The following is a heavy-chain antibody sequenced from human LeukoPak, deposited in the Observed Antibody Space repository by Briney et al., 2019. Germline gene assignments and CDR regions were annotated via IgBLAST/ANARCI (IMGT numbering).Heavy chain of an antibody. Sequence: GASVKVSCKASGGTFSNYAIGWVRQAPGQGLERMGGIIPIFGTTNYAQKFQGRVTITRDTSASTAYMELSSLRSEDTAVYYCARGGVTIFGVVVGELFDYWGQGTLVTVSS. D-gene: IGHD3-3*01. CDR1: GGTFSNYA. J-gene: IGHJ4*02. V-gene: IGHV1-69*05. CDR2: IIPIFGTT. CDR3: ARGGVTIFGVVVGELFDY.